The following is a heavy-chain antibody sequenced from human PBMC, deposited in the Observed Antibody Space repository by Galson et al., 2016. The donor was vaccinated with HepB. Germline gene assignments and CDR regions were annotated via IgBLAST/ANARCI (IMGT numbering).Heavy chain of an antibody. V-gene: IGHV4-4*02. J-gene: IGHJ4*02. CDR2: IYPSGGT. CDR3: ARGPIFGVVISPFDS. D-gene: IGHD3-3*01. CDR1: NGSITSAHW. Sequence: ETLSLTCAVSNGSITSAHWWTWVRQSPGKGLEWIGEIYPSGGTNYNPSLNSRVTMSVDTSKNQFSLKLSSVTAADTAVYYCARGPIFGVVISPFDSWGQGTLVTVSS.